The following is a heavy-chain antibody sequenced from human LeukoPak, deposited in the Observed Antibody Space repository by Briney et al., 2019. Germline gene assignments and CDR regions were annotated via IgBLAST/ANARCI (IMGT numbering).Heavy chain of an antibody. CDR3: ARHVPVYYDLLPGGWFDP. V-gene: IGHV4-59*08. CDR1: GRSISSYY. Sequence: SETLSLTCSVSGRSISSYYWSWIRQPPGKGLEWIGYVYYSGSTNYNPSLKSRVTISVDTSKNQFSLKLSSVTAADTAVYYCARHVPVYYDLLPGGWFDPWGQGTLVTVSS. CDR2: VYYSGST. D-gene: IGHD3-9*01. J-gene: IGHJ5*02.